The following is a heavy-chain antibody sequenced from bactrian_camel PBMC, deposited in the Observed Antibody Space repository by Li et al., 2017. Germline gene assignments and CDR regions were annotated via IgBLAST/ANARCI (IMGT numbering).Heavy chain of an antibody. D-gene: IGHD1*01. J-gene: IGHJ4*01. V-gene: IGHV3S68*01. CDR2: ISRSSFRI. CDR1: GQTDRSRT. CDR3: VRDLNQIDYGVGTRSSGPD. Sequence: HVQLVESGGGSVQAGGSLNLSCSVSGQTDRSRTMAWFRQAPGKEREGIASISRSSFRIQYSDSAKGRFSISHDSTENTLYLQMETLKPEVTAMYYCVRDLNQIDYGVGTRSSGPDWGQGTQVTVS.